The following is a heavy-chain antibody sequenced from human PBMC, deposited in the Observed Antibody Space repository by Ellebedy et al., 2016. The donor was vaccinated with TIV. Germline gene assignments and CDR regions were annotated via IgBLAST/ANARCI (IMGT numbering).Heavy chain of an antibody. Sequence: SLKISXAASGFTFDDYAMHWVRQAPGKGLEWVSGISWNSGSIGYADPVKGRFTISRDNAKNSLYLQMNSLRAEDTALYYCAKGPGASGWYNWFNPWGQGTLVTVSS. CDR2: ISWNSGSI. CDR3: AKGPGASGWYNWFNP. V-gene: IGHV3-9*01. CDR1: GFTFDDYA. J-gene: IGHJ5*02. D-gene: IGHD6-19*01.